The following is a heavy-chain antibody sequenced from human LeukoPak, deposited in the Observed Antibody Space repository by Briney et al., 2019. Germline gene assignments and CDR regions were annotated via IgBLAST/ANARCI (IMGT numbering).Heavy chain of an antibody. V-gene: IGHV4-59*01. J-gene: IGHJ1*01. CDR1: GDSISSSY. Sequence: PSETLSLTCTVSGDSISSSYWSWIRQPPGKGLEWIGYIYHSGSTNYNPSLQSRVTISVDTSKNQFSLNLNSVTAADTAVYYCARGGAARLHFQNWGQGTLVTVSS. CDR3: ARGGAARLHFQN. CDR2: IYHSGST. D-gene: IGHD6-6*01.